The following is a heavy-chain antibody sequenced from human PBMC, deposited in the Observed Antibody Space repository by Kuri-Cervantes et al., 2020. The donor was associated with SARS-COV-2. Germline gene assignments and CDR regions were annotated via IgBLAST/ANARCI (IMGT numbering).Heavy chain of an antibody. Sequence: GGSLRLSCAASGSTFADYAMHWVRQVPGKGLEWVSGISWNSSSIGYADSVKGRLTISRDNAKNSLYLQLNSLRAEDTALYYCAKDFGTLVQGVIDYWVQGTLVTVSS. J-gene: IGHJ4*02. D-gene: IGHD3-10*01. V-gene: IGHV3-9*01. CDR1: GSTFADYA. CDR3: AKDFGTLVQGVIDY. CDR2: ISWNSSSI.